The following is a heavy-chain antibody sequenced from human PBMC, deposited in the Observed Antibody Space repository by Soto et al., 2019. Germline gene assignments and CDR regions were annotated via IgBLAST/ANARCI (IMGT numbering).Heavy chain of an antibody. CDR1: GFTFSSYG. D-gene: IGHD3-22*01. CDR2: IWYAGSNK. V-gene: IGHV3-33*01. Sequence: QVQLVESGGGVVQPGRSLRLSCAASGFTFSSYGMHWVRQAPGKGLEWVAVIWYAGSNKYYADSVKGRFTISRDNSKNTLYLQMNSLRAEDTAVYYCARTRGYYDLTTLDYWGQGTLVTVSS. CDR3: ARTRGYYDLTTLDY. J-gene: IGHJ4*02.